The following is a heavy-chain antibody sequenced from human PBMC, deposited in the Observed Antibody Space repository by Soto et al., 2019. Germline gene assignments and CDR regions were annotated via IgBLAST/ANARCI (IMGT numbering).Heavy chain of an antibody. D-gene: IGHD6-19*01. CDR1: GGSISSYY. J-gene: IGHJ5*02. V-gene: IGHV4-59*01. CDR3: ARGSSGWYFPYNWFDP. CDR2: IYYSGST. Sequence: SETLSLTCTVSGGSISSYYWSWIRQPPGKGLEWIGYIYYSGSTNYNPSLKSRVTISVDTSKNQFSLKLSSVTAADTAVYYCARGSSGWYFPYNWFDPWGQGTLVTVSS.